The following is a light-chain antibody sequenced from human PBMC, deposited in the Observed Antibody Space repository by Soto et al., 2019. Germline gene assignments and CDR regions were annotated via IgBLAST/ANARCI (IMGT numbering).Light chain of an antibody. CDR2: KVS. CDR3: MQGSHWPYT. CDR1: QSLVSSNGNTY. V-gene: IGKV2-30*01. J-gene: IGKJ2*01. Sequence: DVVMTQSPLSLPVTLGQPASISCRSSQSLVSSNGNTYLNWFQQRPGQSPRRLIYKVSNRDSGVPDRFSGSGSDNDLTLEISRVEAEDVGVYYCMQGSHWPYTFGQGTKLEIK.